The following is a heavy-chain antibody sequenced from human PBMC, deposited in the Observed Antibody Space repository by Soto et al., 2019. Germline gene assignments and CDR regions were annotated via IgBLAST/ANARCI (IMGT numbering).Heavy chain of an antibody. CDR1: GGSFSGYY. V-gene: IGHV4-34*01. D-gene: IGHD1-7*01. CDR2: INHSGST. Sequence: QVQLQQWGAGLLKPSETLSLTCAVYGGSFSGYYWTWLRQPPGTGLEWIGEINHSGSTNYTPSLKSRVAISVDTSKNQFSLKLTTVTAADTSVYYCARDKTTGLFAYWGQGTLVTVSS. J-gene: IGHJ4*02. CDR3: ARDKTTGLFAY.